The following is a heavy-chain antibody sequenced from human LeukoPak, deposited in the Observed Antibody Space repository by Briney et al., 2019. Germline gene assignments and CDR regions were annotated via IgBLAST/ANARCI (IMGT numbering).Heavy chain of an antibody. D-gene: IGHD2-2*01. Sequence: GGSLRLSCVASGLTVSNHWMSWVRQAPGKGLEWVANIKKDGIEKYYVESVKGRFTISRDNAKNSLYLQMNSLRAEDTAVYYCARGRYSSRSGGYYFDIWGQGTLVTVSS. J-gene: IGHJ4*02. CDR3: ARGRYSSRSGGYYFDI. V-gene: IGHV3-7*01. CDR2: IKKDGIEK. CDR1: GLTVSNHW.